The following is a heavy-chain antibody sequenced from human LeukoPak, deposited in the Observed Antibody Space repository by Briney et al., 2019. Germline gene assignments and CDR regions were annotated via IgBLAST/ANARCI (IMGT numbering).Heavy chain of an antibody. CDR1: GYTFTSYC. CDR3: ARYYDILTGNYFDY. D-gene: IGHD3-9*01. CDR2: ISAYNGNT. V-gene: IGHV1-18*01. J-gene: IGHJ4*02. Sequence: ASVKGSCKASGYTFTSYCISWVRQAPRQGLEWMGWISAYNGNTNYAQKLQGRVTMTTDTSTSTAYMELRSLRSDDTAVYYCARYYDILTGNYFDYWGQGTLVTVSS.